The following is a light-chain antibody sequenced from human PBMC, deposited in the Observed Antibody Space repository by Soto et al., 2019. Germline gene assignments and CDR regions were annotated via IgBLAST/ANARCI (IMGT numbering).Light chain of an antibody. J-gene: IGLJ1*01. CDR1: SSDVGGYNY. CDR2: EVS. V-gene: IGLV2-8*01. CDR3: ILSAGSNTWN. Sequence: QSALTQPPSASGSPGQSVTISCTGTSSDVGGYNYVSWYQQHPGKAPKIMIYEVSKRPAGVPDRFSGSKSGNTASLTVSGLHADDEDDYYCILSAGSNTWNLGTGTKLTVL.